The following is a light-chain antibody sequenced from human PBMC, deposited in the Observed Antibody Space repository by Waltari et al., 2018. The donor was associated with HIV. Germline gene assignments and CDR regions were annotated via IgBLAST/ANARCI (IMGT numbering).Light chain of an antibody. CDR3: KQYQSLYT. CDR2: KAS. J-gene: IGKJ2*01. V-gene: IGKV1-5*03. CDR1: QRVTW. Sequence: HMTQAPSTVTASLGARGTLTCRASQRVTWVAWYKQKPGKAPDLLIYKASVLHRGVSSRFSASGSGTEFTLTISSLQPDDFATYYCKQYQSLYTFGPGTKLEI.